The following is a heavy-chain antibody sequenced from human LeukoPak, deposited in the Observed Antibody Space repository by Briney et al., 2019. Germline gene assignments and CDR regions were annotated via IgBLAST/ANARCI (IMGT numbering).Heavy chain of an antibody. CDR2: IYYSGST. V-gene: IGHV4-30-4*01. CDR1: GGSSSSGDYY. J-gene: IGHJ4*02. CDR3: ARERPDYGDYVLDY. D-gene: IGHD4-17*01. Sequence: SETLSLTCTVSGGSSSSGDYYWSWIRQPPGRGLEWIGYIYYSGSTYYNPSLKSRVTISVDTSKNQFSLKLSSVTAADTAVYYCARERPDYGDYVLDYWGQGTLVTVSS.